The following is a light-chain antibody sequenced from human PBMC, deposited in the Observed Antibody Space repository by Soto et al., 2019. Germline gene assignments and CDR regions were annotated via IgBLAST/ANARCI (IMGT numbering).Light chain of an antibody. CDR1: QSVSRNY. J-gene: IGKJ4*01. V-gene: IGKV3-20*01. CDR3: QQYGSTPLT. CDR2: GAS. Sequence: EIGLTHSPGTLSLSPWGIATLSCRASQSVSRNYVAWYQQKPGQSPRLLIYGASNRAYGIPDRFSGSASGADFTLSIARLEPEDFAMYYSQQYGSTPLTFGGGTKVDIK.